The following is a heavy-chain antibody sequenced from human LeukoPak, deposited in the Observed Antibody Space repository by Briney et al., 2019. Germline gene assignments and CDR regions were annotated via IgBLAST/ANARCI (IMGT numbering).Heavy chain of an antibody. J-gene: IGHJ4*02. CDR2: INSDGSST. CDR3: ARAGEMWLQSPIDY. V-gene: IGHV3-74*01. D-gene: IGHD5-24*01. Sequence: GGSLRLSCAASGFTFSSYWMHWVRQAPGKGLVWVSRINSDGSSTSYADSVKGRFTISRDNAKNTLYLQMNSLRAEDTAAYYCARAGEMWLQSPIDYWGQGTLVTVSS. CDR1: GFTFSSYW.